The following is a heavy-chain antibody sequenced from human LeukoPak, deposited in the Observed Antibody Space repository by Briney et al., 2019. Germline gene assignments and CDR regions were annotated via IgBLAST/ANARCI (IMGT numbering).Heavy chain of an antibody. D-gene: IGHD1-26*01. Sequence: GRSLRLSCAASGFTFSSYGMHWVRQAPGKGLEWVAVIWYDGGNKYYADSVKGRFTISRDNSKNTLDLQMNSLRAEDTAVYYCAREKYSGSYYFDYWGQGTLVTVSS. CDR3: AREKYSGSYYFDY. J-gene: IGHJ4*02. V-gene: IGHV3-33*01. CDR1: GFTFSSYG. CDR2: IWYDGGNK.